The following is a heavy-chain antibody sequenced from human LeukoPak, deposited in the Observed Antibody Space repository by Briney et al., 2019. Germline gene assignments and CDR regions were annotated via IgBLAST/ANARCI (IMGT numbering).Heavy chain of an antibody. D-gene: IGHD6-13*01. CDR2: ISGNGRTT. Sequence: PGGSLRLSCAASGFTFSSYAMSWVRQAPGKGLEWVSAISGNGRTTYYADSVKGRFTISRDNSKSTLYLQMNSLRAEDTAVYYCAKEGYSSSWNADFDYWGQGTLVTVSS. V-gene: IGHV3-23*01. J-gene: IGHJ4*02. CDR3: AKEGYSSSWNADFDY. CDR1: GFTFSSYA.